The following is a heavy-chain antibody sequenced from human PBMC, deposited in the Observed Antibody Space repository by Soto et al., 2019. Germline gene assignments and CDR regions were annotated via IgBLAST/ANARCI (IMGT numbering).Heavy chain of an antibody. D-gene: IGHD3-16*01. V-gene: IGHV2-5*01. J-gene: IGHJ4*02. CDR2: IYWHDDK. CDR1: GFSLSTTGVG. CDR3: AHRGWATVGLYYFDY. Sequence: FGPTLVNPTQTLTLTCTFSGFSLSTTGVGVSWIRQPPGKALEWLALIYWHDDKRYSPSVKSRLTITKDTSKNQVVLTMANMDPGDTATYYCAHRGWATVGLYYFDYWGQGALVTVSS.